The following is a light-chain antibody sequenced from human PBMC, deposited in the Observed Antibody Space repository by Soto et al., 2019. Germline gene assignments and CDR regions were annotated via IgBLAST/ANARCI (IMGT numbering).Light chain of an antibody. CDR1: QSVSSY. Sequence: EIVLTQSPATLSLSPGERATLSCRASQSVSSYLAWYQQKPGQAPRLLIYDASNRATGIPARFSGSGSGTDFTLTISSLQAEDVAVYYCQQYYSSPTWTFGQGTRLEIK. J-gene: IGKJ5*01. CDR3: QQYYSSPTWT. CDR2: DAS. V-gene: IGKV3-11*01.